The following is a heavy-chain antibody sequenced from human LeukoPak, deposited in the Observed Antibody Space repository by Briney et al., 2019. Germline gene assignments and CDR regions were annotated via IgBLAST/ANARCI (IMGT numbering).Heavy chain of an antibody. J-gene: IGHJ4*02. CDR3: ASQTSGYSGYSSHY. D-gene: IGHD5-12*01. CDR2: ISASGGST. Sequence: GGSLRLSCAASGFTFSSYAMSWVRQAPGKGLVWVSAISASGGSTSYADSVKGRFTISRDNSKNTLYLQMNSLRAVDTAVYYCASQTSGYSGYSSHYWGQGTLVTVSS. CDR1: GFTFSSYA. V-gene: IGHV3-23*01.